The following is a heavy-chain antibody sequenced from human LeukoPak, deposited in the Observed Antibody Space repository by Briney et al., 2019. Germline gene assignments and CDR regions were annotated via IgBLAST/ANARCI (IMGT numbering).Heavy chain of an antibody. V-gene: IGHV3-11*04. CDR2: ISSSDSTI. J-gene: IGHJ4*02. CDR3: ARDRTVGVTPYFDY. D-gene: IGHD1-26*01. CDR1: GFTFSDYY. Sequence: GGSLRLSCAASGFTFSDYYMSWIRQAPGKGLEWVAYISSSDSTIYYADSVKGRFTISRDNAKNSRFLQMNSLRAEDTAVYYCARDRTVGVTPYFDYWGQGTLVTVSS.